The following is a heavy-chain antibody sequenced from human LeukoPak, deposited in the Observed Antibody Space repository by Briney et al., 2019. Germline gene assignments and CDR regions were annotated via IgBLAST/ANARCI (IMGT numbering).Heavy chain of an antibody. D-gene: IGHD1-26*01. CDR2: ISAYNGNT. CDR1: GYTFSDYG. Sequence: GASVKVSCKTSGYTFSDYGLNWVRQAPGQGLEWMGWISAYNGNTNYAQKLQGRVTMTTDTSTSTAYMELRSLRSDDTAVYYCARESGSYDPISDYWGQGTLVTVSS. J-gene: IGHJ4*02. V-gene: IGHV1-18*01. CDR3: ARESGSYDPISDY.